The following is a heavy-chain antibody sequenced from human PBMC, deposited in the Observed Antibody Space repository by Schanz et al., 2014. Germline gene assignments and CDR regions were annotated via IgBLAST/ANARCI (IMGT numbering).Heavy chain of an antibody. CDR2: INPNSGGT. CDR3: ARDSGVSKYNWFDS. J-gene: IGHJ5*01. Sequence: QVQLVQSGADVKKPGASVKVSCKASGYTFTGYSMHWVRQAPGQGLEWMGRINPNSGGTNYAQKFQGRVTMTRDTSISTVYMELTRLTFDDTAIYYCARDSGVSKYNWFDSWGQGTLVTVSS. CDR1: GYTFTGYS. V-gene: IGHV1-2*06.